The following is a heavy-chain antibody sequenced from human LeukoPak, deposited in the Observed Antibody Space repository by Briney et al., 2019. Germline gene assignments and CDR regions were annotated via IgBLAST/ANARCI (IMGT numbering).Heavy chain of an antibody. CDR3: TRERWLDY. CDR1: GFTFSTYW. D-gene: IGHD5-24*01. J-gene: IGHJ4*02. CDR2: INSDGSST. Sequence: AGGSLRLSCAASGFTFSTYWMNWVRQAPGKGPVWVSRINSDGSSTSYADSVKGRFTISRDNAKNTLYLQMNSLRAEDTAVYYCTRERWLDYWGQGRLVTVSS. V-gene: IGHV3-74*01.